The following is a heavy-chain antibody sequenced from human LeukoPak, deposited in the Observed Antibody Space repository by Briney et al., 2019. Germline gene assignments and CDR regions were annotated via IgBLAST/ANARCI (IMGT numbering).Heavy chain of an antibody. CDR3: ARLLMQGGWFDP. CDR1: GFTFSTYG. CDR2: IRYDGSNK. Sequence: GGSLRLSCAASGFTFSTYGMHWVRQAPGKGLDWVAFIRYDGSNKYYADSVKGRFTISRDNSKNTVSLQMNSLRSEDTAVYYCARLLMQGGWFDPWGQGTLVTVSS. J-gene: IGHJ5*02. V-gene: IGHV3-30*02. D-gene: IGHD3-16*01.